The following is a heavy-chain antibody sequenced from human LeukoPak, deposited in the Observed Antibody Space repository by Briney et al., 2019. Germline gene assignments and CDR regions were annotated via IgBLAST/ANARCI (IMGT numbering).Heavy chain of an antibody. CDR2: MNPNSGNT. V-gene: IGHV1-8*03. Sequence: ASVKVSCKASGYTFTSYDINWVRQATGQGLEWMGWMNPNSGNTGYAQKFQGRVTITRNTSISTAYMELSSLRSEDTAVYYCARAYDYDFWSGYFPWGQGTLVTVSS. CDR3: ARAYDYDFWSGYFP. J-gene: IGHJ5*02. D-gene: IGHD3-3*01. CDR1: GYTFTSYD.